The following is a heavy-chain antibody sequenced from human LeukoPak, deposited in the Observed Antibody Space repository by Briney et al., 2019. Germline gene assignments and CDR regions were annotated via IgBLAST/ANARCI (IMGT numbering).Heavy chain of an antibody. V-gene: IGHV3-48*01. J-gene: IGHJ4*02. CDR3: ARARATYYYDSSGYYRYYFDY. Sequence: PGGSLRLSCAASGFTFSRYGMTWVGQAPGKGLEWVSYISSSSSTIYYADCVKGRFTISRDNAKNSLYLQMNSLRAEDTAVYYCARARATYYYDSSGYYRYYFDYWGQGTLVTVSS. D-gene: IGHD3-22*01. CDR2: ISSSSSTI. CDR1: GFTFSRYG.